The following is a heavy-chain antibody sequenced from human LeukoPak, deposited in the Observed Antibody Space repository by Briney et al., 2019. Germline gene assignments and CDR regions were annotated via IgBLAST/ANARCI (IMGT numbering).Heavy chain of an antibody. Sequence: SETLSLTCAVYGGPFGVYYWSRVRQPPGKGLEWIGEINHSGSTNYNPSLKSRVTISVDTSKNHFSLKLSSVTAADTAVYYCAGPGAGDLDYWGQGTLVTVSS. CDR1: GGPFGVYY. V-gene: IGHV4-34*01. CDR2: INHSGST. CDR3: AGPGAGDLDY. D-gene: IGHD3-10*01. J-gene: IGHJ4*02.